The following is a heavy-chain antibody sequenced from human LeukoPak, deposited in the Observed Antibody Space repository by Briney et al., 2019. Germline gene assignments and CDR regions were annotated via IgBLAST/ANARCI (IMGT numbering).Heavy chain of an antibody. CDR1: GGTFSSYD. V-gene: IGHV1-8*03. J-gene: IGHJ6*03. D-gene: IGHD6-13*01. CDR2: MNPNSGNT. CDR3: ARVAAQSRRNYYYMDV. Sequence: GSSVKVSCKASGGTFSSYDINWVRQATGQGLEWMGWMNPNSGNTGYAQKFQGRVTTTRNTSISTAYMELSSLRSEDTAVYYCARVAAQSRRNYYYMDVWGKGTTVTVSS.